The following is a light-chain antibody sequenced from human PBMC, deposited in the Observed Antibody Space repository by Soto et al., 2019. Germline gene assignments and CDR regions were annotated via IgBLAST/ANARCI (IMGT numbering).Light chain of an antibody. J-gene: IGLJ2*01. V-gene: IGLV2-14*01. Sequence: QSVLTQPASVSGSPGQSITISCTGTSSDVGGYNYVSWYQQHPGKAPKLMIYDVSNQPSGVSNRFSGSKSANTASLTISGLQAEDEADYYCSSYTGSSTYVVFDGGTKVTVL. CDR1: SSDVGGYNY. CDR3: SSYTGSSTYVV. CDR2: DVS.